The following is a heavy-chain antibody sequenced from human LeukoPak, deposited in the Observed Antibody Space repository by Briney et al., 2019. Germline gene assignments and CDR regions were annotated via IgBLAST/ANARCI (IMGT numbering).Heavy chain of an antibody. V-gene: IGHV4-4*07. D-gene: IGHD1-26*01. J-gene: IGHJ4*02. Sequence: SETLSLTCTVSGGSISSCYWSWIRQPAGKGLEWIGRIYTSGSTNYNPSLKSRVTMSVDTSKNQFSLKLSSVTAADTAVYYCARDREWELRYFDYWGQGTLVAVSS. CDR1: GGSISSCY. CDR3: ARDREWELRYFDY. CDR2: IYTSGST.